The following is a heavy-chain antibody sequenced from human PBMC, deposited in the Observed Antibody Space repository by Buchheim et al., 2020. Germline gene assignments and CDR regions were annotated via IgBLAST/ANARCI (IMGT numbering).Heavy chain of an antibody. Sequence: EVQLVESGGGLVQPGGSLRLSCAASGFTFSSSWMHWVRQAPGKGLAWVSRVNSDGSNAVYADSVKGRFTISRDNARNTLYLQMTGLRDDDSAVYYCTRGTPNYSAYDYWGQGT. D-gene: IGHD5-12*01. V-gene: IGHV3-74*01. CDR3: TRGTPNYSAYDY. J-gene: IGHJ4*02. CDR1: GFTFSSSW. CDR2: VNSDGSNA.